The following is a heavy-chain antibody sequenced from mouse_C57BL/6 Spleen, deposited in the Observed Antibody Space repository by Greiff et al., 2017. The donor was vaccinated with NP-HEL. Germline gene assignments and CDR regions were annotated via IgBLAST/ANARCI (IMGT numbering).Heavy chain of an antibody. Sequence: VQLKESGPGMVKPSQSLSLTCTVTGYSITSGYDSHWIRHFPGNNFVWMGYISYSGSTNYNPALKSRISFTHDTSKNPFFLKLNSVTTEDTATYYCARGDYYGSSIDYWGQGTTLTVSS. CDR2: ISYSGST. J-gene: IGHJ2*01. D-gene: IGHD1-1*01. CDR1: GYSITSGYD. CDR3: ARGDYYGSSIDY. V-gene: IGHV3-1*01.